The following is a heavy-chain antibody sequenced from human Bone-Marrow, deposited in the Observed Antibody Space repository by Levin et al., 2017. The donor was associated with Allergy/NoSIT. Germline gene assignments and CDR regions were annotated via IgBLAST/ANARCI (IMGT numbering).Heavy chain of an antibody. J-gene: IGHJ3*02. CDR1: GFTFSSYA. V-gene: IGHV3-23*01. D-gene: IGHD3-22*01. CDR3: APKGRKWFSDAFDI. Sequence: GESLKISCAASGFTFSSYAMSWVRQAPGKGLEWVSAISGSGGSTYYADSVKGRFTISRDNSKNTLYLQMNSLRAEDTAVYYCAPKGRKWFSDAFDIWGQGTMVTVSS. CDR2: ISGSGGST.